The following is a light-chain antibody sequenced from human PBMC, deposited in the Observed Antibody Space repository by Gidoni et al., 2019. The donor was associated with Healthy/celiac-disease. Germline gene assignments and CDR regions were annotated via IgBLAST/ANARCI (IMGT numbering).Light chain of an antibody. Sequence: EIVMTQSPATLSVSPGERATLSCRASQSVSRNLAWYQQKPGQAPRLLIYGAATRANGIPARFRGSGSGTEFTLTISSLQSEDFAVYYCQQYNNWPPWTFGQGTKVEIK. CDR2: GAA. V-gene: IGKV3-15*01. CDR3: QQYNNWPPWT. CDR1: QSVSRN. J-gene: IGKJ1*01.